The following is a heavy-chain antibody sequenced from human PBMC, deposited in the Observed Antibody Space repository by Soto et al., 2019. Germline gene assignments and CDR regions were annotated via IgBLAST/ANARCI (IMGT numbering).Heavy chain of an antibody. CDR2: GYYSGST. CDR3: ARGVYLSSVRTRWLDT. Sequence: SVGHVCRRIMQQPVKGLEWIGYGYYSGSTIYNPSLKSRVTISLDKSKNYFSLRLSSVTSADTAVYYCARGVYLSSVRTRWLDTSGQGTLVPVS. D-gene: IGHD6-13*01. CDR1: SVGHV. V-gene: IGHV4-61*08. J-gene: IGHJ5*02.